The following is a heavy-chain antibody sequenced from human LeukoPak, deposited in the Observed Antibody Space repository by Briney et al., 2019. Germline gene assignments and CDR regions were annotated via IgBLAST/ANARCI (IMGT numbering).Heavy chain of an antibody. CDR1: GFTFSSYG. Sequence: PGRSLRLSCAASGFTFSSYGMHWVRQAPGKGLEWVAVISYDGSNKYYADSVKGRFTISRDNSKNTLYLQMNSLRAEDTAVYYCARDTGSGYGDFDYWGQGTLVTVSS. V-gene: IGHV3-30*03. J-gene: IGHJ4*02. CDR2: ISYDGSNK. D-gene: IGHD5-12*01. CDR3: ARDTGSGYGDFDY.